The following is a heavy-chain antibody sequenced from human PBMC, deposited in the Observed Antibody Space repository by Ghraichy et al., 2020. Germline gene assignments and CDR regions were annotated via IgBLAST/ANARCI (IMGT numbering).Heavy chain of an antibody. CDR3: VKEGVIAAAPSYFDY. J-gene: IGHJ4*03. Sequence: GGSLRLSCSASGFTFSSYAMHWVRQAPGKGLEYVSAISSNGGSTYYADSVKGRFTISRDNSKNTLYLQMSSLRAEDTAVYYCVKEGVIAAAPSYFDYWGQGTLVTVSS. V-gene: IGHV3-64D*06. CDR1: GFTFSSYA. D-gene: IGHD6-13*01. CDR2: ISSNGGST.